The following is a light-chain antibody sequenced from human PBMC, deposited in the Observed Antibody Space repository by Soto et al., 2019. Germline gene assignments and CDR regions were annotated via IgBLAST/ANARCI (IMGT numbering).Light chain of an antibody. J-gene: IGKJ1*01. CDR2: GAS. Sequence: EIVLTQSPGTLSLSPGERATLSCRASPSVSSYLAWYQQKPGQAPRLLIYGASSRATGIPDRFSASGSGTDFTLTISRLEPEDFAVYYCQQYGSSSRTFGQGTKVEIK. CDR1: PSVSSY. CDR3: QQYGSSSRT. V-gene: IGKV3-20*01.